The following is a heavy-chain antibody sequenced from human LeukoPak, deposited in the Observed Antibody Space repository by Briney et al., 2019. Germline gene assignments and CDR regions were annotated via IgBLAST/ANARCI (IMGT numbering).Heavy chain of an antibody. J-gene: IGHJ6*03. CDR1: GGSIGTYY. CDR3: ARHIGGGIEDMDV. V-gene: IGHV4-59*08. CDR2: IYVTGT. Sequence: SETLSLTCTVTGGSIGTYYWSWVRQSPGTGLEWIGYIYVTGTRYNPYLQSRVTISVDRSRNQFFLKMTSVTAADTAVYYCARHIGGGIEDMDVWGRGTKVTVS. D-gene: IGHD3-16*02.